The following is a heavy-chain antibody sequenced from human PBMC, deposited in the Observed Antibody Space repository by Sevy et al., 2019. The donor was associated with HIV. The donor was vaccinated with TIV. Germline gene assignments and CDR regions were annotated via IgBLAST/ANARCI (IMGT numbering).Heavy chain of an antibody. J-gene: IGHJ4*02. V-gene: IGHV4-59*08. Sequence: SETLSLTCTVCGGSITSLYWNWIRQPPGKGLEWIANIYYNGHINYNPSLKSRVTLSLDTSKNQFSPRLSSVTAADTAMYYCAGENAWGRGYSWGQGTLVTVSS. CDR2: IYYNGHI. CDR3: AGENAWGRGYS. CDR1: GGSITSLY. D-gene: IGHD1-26*01.